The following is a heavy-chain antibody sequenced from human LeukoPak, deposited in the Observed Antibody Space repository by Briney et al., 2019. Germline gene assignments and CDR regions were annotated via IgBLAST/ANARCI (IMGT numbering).Heavy chain of an antibody. Sequence: GESLKISRKGSGYSFTSYWIGWVRQMPGKGLEWMGIIYPGDSDTRYSPSFQGQVTISAEQSISTAYLQWSSLKASDTAMYYCARQRGSDYVWGSYRPVYYFDYWGQGTLVTVSS. CDR1: GYSFTSYW. J-gene: IGHJ4*02. CDR2: IYPGDSDT. CDR3: ARQRGSDYVWGSYRPVYYFDY. V-gene: IGHV5-51*01. D-gene: IGHD3-16*02.